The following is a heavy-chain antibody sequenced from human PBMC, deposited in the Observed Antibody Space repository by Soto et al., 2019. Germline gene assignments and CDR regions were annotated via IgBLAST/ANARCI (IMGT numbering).Heavy chain of an antibody. Sequence: EVQLVESGGGLVQPGGYLRLSCAASGFTFSSYWMSWVRQAPGKGLEWVANIKQDGSEKYYVDSVKGRFTISRDNAKNSLYLQMNSLRAEDTAVYYCARAPSGGDYVWGGYWGQGTLVTVSS. J-gene: IGHJ4*02. CDR3: ARAPSGGDYVWGGY. D-gene: IGHD3-16*01. V-gene: IGHV3-7*01. CDR2: IKQDGSEK. CDR1: GFTFSSYW.